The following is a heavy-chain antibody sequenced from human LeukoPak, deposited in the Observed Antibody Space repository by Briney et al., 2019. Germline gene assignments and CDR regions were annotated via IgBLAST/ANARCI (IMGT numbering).Heavy chain of an antibody. D-gene: IGHD3-22*01. CDR1: GYSFTYYW. CDR2: NYPDDSES. J-gene: IGHJ4*02. Sequence: GESLKISCEAYGYSFTYYWIGWVRQMPGKGVEWMGINYPDDSESKYSPSFQGQVTISADKSISTAYLQWSSLKASDTAMYYCARSRDSSGYYYLMWGQGTLVTVSS. V-gene: IGHV5-51*01. CDR3: ARSRDSSGYYYLM.